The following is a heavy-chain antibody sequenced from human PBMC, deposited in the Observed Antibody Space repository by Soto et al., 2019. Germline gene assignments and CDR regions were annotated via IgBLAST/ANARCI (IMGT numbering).Heavy chain of an antibody. D-gene: IGHD2-15*01. CDR1: GFALSRHW. J-gene: IGHJ4*02. Sequence: GGSLRLSCAVSGFALSRHWMTWVHRAPGKGLGWVANIRQDGDEKHYVDSVKGRFTISRDNTKNSVFLQMSSLRAEDTAVYYCATEGGRFDHWGQGTLVTVSS. CDR3: ATEGGRFDH. CDR2: IRQDGDEK. V-gene: IGHV3-7*01.